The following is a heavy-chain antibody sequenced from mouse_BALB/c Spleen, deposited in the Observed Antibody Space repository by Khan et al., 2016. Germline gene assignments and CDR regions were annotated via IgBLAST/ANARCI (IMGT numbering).Heavy chain of an antibody. CDR3: ARCGYDYAWFAY. D-gene: IGHD2-4*01. J-gene: IGHJ3*01. CDR2: IDTNTGEP. CDR1: GYSFTNYG. V-gene: IGHV9-3*02. Sequence: QVQLKESGPELKKPGETVKISCKASGYSFTNYGMNWVKQAPGKGLKWMGWIDTNTGEPTYAEEFKGRFAFSLETSAITAYLQINNLKNDDTGTYFCARCGYDYAWFAYWGQGTLVTVSA.